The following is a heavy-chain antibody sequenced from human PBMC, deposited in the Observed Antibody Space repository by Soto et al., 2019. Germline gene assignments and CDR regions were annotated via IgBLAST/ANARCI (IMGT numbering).Heavy chain of an antibody. V-gene: IGHV1-69*19. CDR3: AREGQVHTPAFVY. CDR1: GGTFNTYA. CDR2: ISPMFGAA. J-gene: IGHJ4*02. Sequence: QVQLVQSGAEMKKPGLSVKVSCQSSGGTFNTYAMNWVRQAPGQGPEWMGDISPMFGAANYAPKFQGRITIAADESTGTSYMQVSSLTSEDTALYFCAREGQVHTPAFVYWGQGTLVTVSS. D-gene: IGHD3-10*01.